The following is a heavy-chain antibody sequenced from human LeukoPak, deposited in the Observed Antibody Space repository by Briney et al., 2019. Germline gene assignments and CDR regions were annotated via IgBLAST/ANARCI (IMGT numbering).Heavy chain of an antibody. D-gene: IGHD3-22*01. CDR2: FDPEDGET. V-gene: IGHV1-24*01. Sequence: ASVKVSCKVSGYTLTELSMHWVRQAPGKGLEWMGGFDPEDGETIYAQKLQGRVTMTTDTSTSTAYMELRSLRSDDTAVYYCARARYYYDSSGYPDYWGQGTLVTVSS. J-gene: IGHJ4*02. CDR1: GYTLTELS. CDR3: ARARYYYDSSGYPDY.